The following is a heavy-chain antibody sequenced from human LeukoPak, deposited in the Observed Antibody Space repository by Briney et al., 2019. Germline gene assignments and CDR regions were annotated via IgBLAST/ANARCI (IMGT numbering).Heavy chain of an antibody. D-gene: IGHD1-26*01. CDR1: GFTFSSYA. CDR3: AKGSGSYYYYGMDV. J-gene: IGHJ6*02. Sequence: GGSLRLSCAASGFTFSSYAMSWVRRARGKGLEGVSAISGSGGSTYYADSVKGRFTISRDNSKNTLYLQMNSLRAEDTAVYYCAKGSGSYYYYGMDVWGQGTTVTVSS. V-gene: IGHV3-23*01. CDR2: ISGSGGST.